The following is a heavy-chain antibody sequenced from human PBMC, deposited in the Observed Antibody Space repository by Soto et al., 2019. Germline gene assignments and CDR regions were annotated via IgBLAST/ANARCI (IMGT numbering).Heavy chain of an antibody. CDR2: ISAYNGNT. CDR1: GYTFTSYG. J-gene: IGHJ3*02. D-gene: IGHD3-10*01. CDR3: ARDRELWGIDSAFDI. Sequence: QVQLVQSGAEVKKPGASVKVSCKASGYTFTSYGISWVRQAPGQGLEWMGWISAYNGNTNYAQKLQGRVTMTTDTSTSKAYMELRSLKSDDTAVYYCARDRELWGIDSAFDIWGQGTMVTVSS. V-gene: IGHV1-18*01.